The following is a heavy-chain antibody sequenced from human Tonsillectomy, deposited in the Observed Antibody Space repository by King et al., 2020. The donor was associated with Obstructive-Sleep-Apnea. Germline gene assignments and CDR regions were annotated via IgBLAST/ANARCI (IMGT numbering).Heavy chain of an antibody. D-gene: IGHD5-12*01. Sequence: LVQSGAEVKKPGASVKVSCKASGYSFTSYAMHWVRQAPGQRLEWMGWINVANCDTKYSQKFQGRVTITRDTSASTAYMELSSLRSEDTAVYYCARDLRAMIEFDYWGQGTLVTVSS. J-gene: IGHJ4*02. CDR1: GYSFTSYA. V-gene: IGHV1-3*01. CDR3: ARDLRAMIEFDY. CDR2: INVANCDT.